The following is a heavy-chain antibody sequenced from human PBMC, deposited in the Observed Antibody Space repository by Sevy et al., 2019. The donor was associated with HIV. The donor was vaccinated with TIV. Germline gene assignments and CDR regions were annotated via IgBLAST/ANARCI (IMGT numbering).Heavy chain of an antibody. CDR2: VYPKSGGT. D-gene: IGHD1-7*01. Sequence: ASVKVSCKASGYTFTGDYLHWVRQAPGQGLEWMGRVYPKSGGTNYAQKFQGRVTMTRDTSISTAYMELSGLRSDDTAVYYCVRDAGGGTTNSGMDVWGQGTTVTVSS. CDR3: VRDAGGGTTNSGMDV. J-gene: IGHJ6*02. CDR1: GYTFTGDY. V-gene: IGHV1-2*06.